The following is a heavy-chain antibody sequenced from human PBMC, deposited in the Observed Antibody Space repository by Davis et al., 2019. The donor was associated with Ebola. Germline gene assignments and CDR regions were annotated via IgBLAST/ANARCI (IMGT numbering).Heavy chain of an antibody. CDR2: INHSGST. CDR3: ARGLTYYYDSSGYYGLGAFDI. D-gene: IGHD3-22*01. Sequence: SETLSLTCAVYGGSFSGYYWSWIRQPPGKGLEWIGEINHSGSTNYNPSLKSRVTISVDTSKNQFSLKLSSVTAADTAVYYCARGLTYYYDSSGYYGLGAFDIWGQGTMVTVSS. CDR1: GGSFSGYY. V-gene: IGHV4-34*01. J-gene: IGHJ3*02.